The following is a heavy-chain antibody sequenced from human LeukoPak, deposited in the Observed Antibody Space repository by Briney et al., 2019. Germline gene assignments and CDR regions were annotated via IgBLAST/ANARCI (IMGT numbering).Heavy chain of an antibody. D-gene: IGHD6-19*01. Sequence: GGSLRLSCAASGFTFRSYDMHWVRQVTGKGLEWVSAVGISGDTYYAGSVKGRFTISRENARNSLYLQMNSLTAGDTAVYYCVRGGIQVSGIDEIGYWGQGTLVTVSS. CDR1: GFTFRSYD. J-gene: IGHJ4*02. CDR3: VRGGIQVSGIDEIGY. CDR2: VGISGDT. V-gene: IGHV3-13*01.